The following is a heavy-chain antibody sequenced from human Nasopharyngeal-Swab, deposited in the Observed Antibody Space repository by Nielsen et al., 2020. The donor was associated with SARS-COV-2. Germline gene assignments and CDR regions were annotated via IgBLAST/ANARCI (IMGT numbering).Heavy chain of an antibody. Sequence: GESLKISCKGSGYSFTSYWIGWVRQMPGKGLEWMGIIYPGDSDTRYSPSFQGQVTIPADKSISTAYLQWSSLKASDTAMYYCARHSRRGYSYGYYFDYWGQGTLVTVSS. J-gene: IGHJ4*02. D-gene: IGHD5-18*01. CDR3: ARHSRRGYSYGYYFDY. CDR1: GYSFTSYW. V-gene: IGHV5-51*01. CDR2: IYPGDSDT.